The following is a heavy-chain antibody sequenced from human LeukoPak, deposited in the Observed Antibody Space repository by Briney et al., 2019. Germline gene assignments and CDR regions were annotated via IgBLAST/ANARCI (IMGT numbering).Heavy chain of an antibody. Sequence: GETLSLSCAASGVTFSSYAVTWVRQSPGKGLEWVSVIGSGGATYYSDAVQGRFTISRDNSKNTLYLQMNSLRADDTAVYYCAKYYAARSRSFDFWGQGTLVTVSS. J-gene: IGHJ4*02. CDR3: AKYYAARSRSFDF. D-gene: IGHD3-10*01. CDR2: IGSGGAT. CDR1: GVTFSSYA. V-gene: IGHV3-23*01.